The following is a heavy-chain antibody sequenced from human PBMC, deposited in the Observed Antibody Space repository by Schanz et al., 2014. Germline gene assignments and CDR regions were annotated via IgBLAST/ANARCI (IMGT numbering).Heavy chain of an antibody. Sequence: QVQLQESGPGLVKPSGTLSLTCAVSGVSINSNNWWSWVRQPPGKGLEWIGEIDHGGSTNYNPSLKGRVTILVDKSKNQFSLKLPSVTAADTAVYYCARAPTSNFDPWGQGTPVTVSS. CDR2: IDHGGST. J-gene: IGHJ5*02. CDR1: GVSINSNNW. CDR3: ARAPTSNFDP. V-gene: IGHV4-4*02.